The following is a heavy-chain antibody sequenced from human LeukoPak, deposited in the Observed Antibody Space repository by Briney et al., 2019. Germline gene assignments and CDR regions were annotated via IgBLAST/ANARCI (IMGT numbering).Heavy chain of an antibody. V-gene: IGHV1-69*04. J-gene: IGHJ4*02. CDR3: ARDRGELLYYFDY. D-gene: IGHD1-26*01. CDR2: IIPTFGIA. Sequence: ASVKVSCKAPGGTFSSYAISWVRQAPGQGLEWMGRIIPTFGIANYAQKFQGRVTITADKSTSTAYMELSSLRSEDTAVYYCARDRGELLYYFDYWGQGTLVTVSS. CDR1: GGTFSSYA.